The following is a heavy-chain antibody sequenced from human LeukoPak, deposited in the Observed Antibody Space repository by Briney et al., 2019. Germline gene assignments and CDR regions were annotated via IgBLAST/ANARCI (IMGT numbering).Heavy chain of an antibody. CDR3: ARVFLWFGDGYYYGMDV. V-gene: IGHV4-59*01. CDR2: IYYSGST. Sequence: PSETLSLTCTVSGGSISSYYWSWIRQPPGKGLEWIGYIYYSGSTSYNPSLKSRVTISVDTSKNQFSLKLSSVTAADTAVYYCARVFLWFGDGYYYGMDVWGQGTTVTVSS. CDR1: GGSISSYY. J-gene: IGHJ6*02. D-gene: IGHD3-10*01.